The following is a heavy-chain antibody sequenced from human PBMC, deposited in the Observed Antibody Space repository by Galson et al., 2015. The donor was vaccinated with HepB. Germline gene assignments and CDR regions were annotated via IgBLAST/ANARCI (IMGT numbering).Heavy chain of an antibody. Sequence: SLRLSCAASGFTFSSYAMHWVRQAPGKGLEWVAVISYDGSNKYYADSVKGRFTISRDNSKNTLYLQMNSLRAEDTAVYYCARAWDGTIAAPRSYYYGMDVWGQGTTVTVSS. V-gene: IGHV3-30-3*01. CDR3: ARAWDGTIAAPRSYYYGMDV. D-gene: IGHD6-13*01. J-gene: IGHJ6*02. CDR2: ISYDGSNK. CDR1: GFTFSSYA.